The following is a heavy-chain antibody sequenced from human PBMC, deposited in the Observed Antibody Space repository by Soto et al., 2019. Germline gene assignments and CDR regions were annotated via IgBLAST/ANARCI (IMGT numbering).Heavy chain of an antibody. CDR2: IIPIFGTA. Sequence: ASVKVSCKASGGTFSSYAISWVRQAPGQGLEWMGGIIPIFGTANYAQKFQGRVTITADKSTSTAYMELSSLRSEDTAVYYCARALGLRAAAAPPYSYYYYGMDVWGQGTTVTVSS. CDR1: GGTFSSYA. V-gene: IGHV1-69*06. CDR3: ARALGLRAAAAPPYSYYYYGMDV. J-gene: IGHJ6*02. D-gene: IGHD6-13*01.